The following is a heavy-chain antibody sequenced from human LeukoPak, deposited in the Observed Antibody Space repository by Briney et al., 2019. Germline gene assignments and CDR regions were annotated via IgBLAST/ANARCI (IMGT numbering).Heavy chain of an antibody. V-gene: IGHV6-1*01. CDR3: ARVGAGYSSSWFYNWFAP. Sequence: SQTLSLTCAISGDSVSSNSAAWNWIRQSPSRGLEWLGRTYYRSEWYNDYAVSVKSRITINPDTSKNQFSLQLNSVTPEDTAVYYCARVGAGYSSSWFYNWFAPWGQGTLVTVSS. J-gene: IGHJ5*02. CDR1: GDSVSSNSAA. CDR2: TYYRSEWYN. D-gene: IGHD6-13*01.